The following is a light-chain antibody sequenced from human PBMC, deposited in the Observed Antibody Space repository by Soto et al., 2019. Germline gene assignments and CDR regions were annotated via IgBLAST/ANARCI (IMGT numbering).Light chain of an antibody. V-gene: IGKV1-5*03. Sequence: DIQMTQSPSTLSASVGDRVTITCRASQSISSWLAWYQQKPGKAPKLLIYKASSLESGVPSRFSGRGAGTEFTLTISSLQPDDFATYYCQQYNSYLITVGQGTRLEIK. CDR2: KAS. J-gene: IGKJ5*01. CDR3: QQYNSYLIT. CDR1: QSISSW.